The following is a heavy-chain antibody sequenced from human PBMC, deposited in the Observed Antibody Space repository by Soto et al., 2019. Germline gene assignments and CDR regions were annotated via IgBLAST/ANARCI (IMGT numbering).Heavy chain of an antibody. CDR3: ARDLGSPGGMDV. CDR2: IWYDGSNK. CDR1: GFTFSSYG. D-gene: IGHD3-10*01. J-gene: IGHJ6*02. V-gene: IGHV3-33*01. Sequence: GGSLRLSCAASGFTFSSYGMHWVRQAPGKGLEWVAVIWYDGSNKYYADSVKGRFTISRDNSKNTLYLQMNSLRAEDTAVYYCARDLGSPGGMDVWGQGTTVTVSS.